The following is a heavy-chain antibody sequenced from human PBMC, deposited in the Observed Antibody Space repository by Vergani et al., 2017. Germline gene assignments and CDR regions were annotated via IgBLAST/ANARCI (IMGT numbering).Heavy chain of an antibody. D-gene: IGHD5-24*01. CDR2: ISSSSGTI. J-gene: IGHJ3*02. V-gene: IGHV3-48*02. CDR1: GFTFSSYS. CDR3: ARDCRDGYDWAFDI. Sequence: EVQLVESGGGLVQPGGSLRLSCAASGFTFSSYSMHWVRQAPGKGLELVSYISSSSGTIYYADSVKGRFTISRDNAKNSLYLQMNSLRDEDTAVYYCARDCRDGYDWAFDIWGQGTMVTVSS.